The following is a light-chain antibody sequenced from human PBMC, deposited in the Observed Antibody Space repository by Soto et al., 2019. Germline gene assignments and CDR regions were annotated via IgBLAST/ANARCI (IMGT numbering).Light chain of an antibody. CDR1: SSDVGGYNY. V-gene: IGLV2-8*01. CDR2: EVT. J-gene: IGLJ2*01. CDR3: SSYAGSNYVV. Sequence: QYALTQPPSASGSPGQSVTISCTGTSSDVGGYNYVSWYQQHPGKAPKLMIYEVTKRPSGVPDRFSGSKSGNTASLTVSGLQAEDEADYYCSSYAGSNYVVFGGGTKLTVL.